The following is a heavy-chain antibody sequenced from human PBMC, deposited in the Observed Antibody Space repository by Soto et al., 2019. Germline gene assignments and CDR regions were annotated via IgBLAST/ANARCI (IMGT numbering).Heavy chain of an antibody. Sequence: GGSLRLSCAASGFTFSTFGMNWVRQAPGKGLEWVSVIGDSGGTTFHADSVKGRFTISRDNSKNTLYLQMNSLRPEDTAVYYCAKAARTTTLYNFDFWGQGTLVTVSS. J-gene: IGHJ4*02. V-gene: IGHV3-23*01. D-gene: IGHD1-1*01. CDR2: IGDSGGTT. CDR1: GFTFSTFG. CDR3: AKAARTTTLYNFDF.